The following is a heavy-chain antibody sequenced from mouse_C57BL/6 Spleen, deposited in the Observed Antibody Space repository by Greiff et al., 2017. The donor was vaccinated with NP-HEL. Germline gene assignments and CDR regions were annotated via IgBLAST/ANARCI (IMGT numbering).Heavy chain of an antibody. CDR3: ARSEGNYSSGFAY. Sequence: QVQLQQPGAELVKPGASVKLSCKASGYTFTSYWMHWVKQRPGQGLEWIGMIHPNSGSTNYNEKFKSKATLTVDKSSSTAYMQLSSLTSEDSAVYYCARSEGNYSSGFAYWGQGTLVTVSA. V-gene: IGHV1-64*01. J-gene: IGHJ3*01. D-gene: IGHD2-1*01. CDR1: GYTFTSYW. CDR2: IHPNSGST.